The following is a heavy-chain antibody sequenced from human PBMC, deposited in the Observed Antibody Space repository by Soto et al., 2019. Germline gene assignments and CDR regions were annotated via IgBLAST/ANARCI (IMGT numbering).Heavy chain of an antibody. CDR1: GGTFSSYA. D-gene: IGHD5-18*01. V-gene: IGHV1-69*01. CDR3: AREMRTSYGTTAPGGY. J-gene: IGHJ4*02. Sequence: QVQLVQSGAEVKKPGSSVKVYCKASGGTFSSYAISWVLQAPGQGLEWMGGIIPIFGTANYAQKFQGRVTITADDSTITAYMELSSLRAEDTAVYYCAREMRTSYGTTAPGGYCGQGTLVTVSS. CDR2: IIPIFGTA.